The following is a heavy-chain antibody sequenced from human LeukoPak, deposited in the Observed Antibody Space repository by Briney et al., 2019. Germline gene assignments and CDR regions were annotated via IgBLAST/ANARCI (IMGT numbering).Heavy chain of an antibody. CDR1: GGSISSYY. J-gene: IGHJ4*02. Sequence: SETLSLTCTVSGGSISSYYWSWIRQPPGKGLEWIGYIYYSGSTYYNPSLKSRVTISVDTSKNQFSLRLSSVTAADTAVYYCARDGDSNFDYWGQGTLVTVSS. D-gene: IGHD3-10*01. CDR3: ARDGDSNFDY. CDR2: IYYSGST. V-gene: IGHV4-59*12.